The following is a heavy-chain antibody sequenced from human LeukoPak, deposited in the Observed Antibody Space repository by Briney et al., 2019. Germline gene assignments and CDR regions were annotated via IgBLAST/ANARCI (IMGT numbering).Heavy chain of an antibody. J-gene: IGHJ4*02. V-gene: IGHV3-30*18. Sequence: GGSLRLSCAASGFTFSSYGMHWVRQAPGKGLEWVAVISYDGSNKYYADSVKGRFTISRDNSKNTLYLQMNSLRAEDTAVYYCAKDTTWIQLWLNWGQGTLVTVSS. CDR2: ISYDGSNK. CDR1: GFTFSSYG. CDR3: AKDTTWIQLWLN. D-gene: IGHD5-18*01.